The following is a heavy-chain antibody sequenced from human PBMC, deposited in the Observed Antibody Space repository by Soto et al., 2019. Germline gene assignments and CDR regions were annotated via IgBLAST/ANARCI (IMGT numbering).Heavy chain of an antibody. CDR1: GFTFSSYP. J-gene: IGHJ6*02. CDR3: AKEGVADKYYYYGMDV. CDR2: ISSDGNDK. Sequence: HVPLVESGGGVVQPGRSLRLSCVASGFTFSSYPIHWVRQAPGKGLEWVTTISSDGNDKYYSDSVKGRFTTSRDNSNTTVYLQMNNMRVEDTAVYYCAKEGVADKYYYYGMDVWGQGTTVNVSS. V-gene: IGHV3-30*04. D-gene: IGHD3-3*01.